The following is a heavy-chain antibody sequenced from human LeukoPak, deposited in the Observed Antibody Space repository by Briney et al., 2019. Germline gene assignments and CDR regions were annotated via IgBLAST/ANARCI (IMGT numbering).Heavy chain of an antibody. V-gene: IGHV4-59*12. J-gene: IGHJ5*02. D-gene: IGHD3-9*01. CDR3: AREGGEVLRYFDWFQYNWFDP. CDR1: GGSISSYY. Sequence: PSETLSLTCAVYGGSISSYYWSWIRQPPGKGLEWIGYIYYSGSTNYNPSLKSRVTISVDTSKNQFSLKLSSVTAADTAVYYCAREGGEVLRYFDWFQYNWFDPWGQGTLVTVSS. CDR2: IYYSGST.